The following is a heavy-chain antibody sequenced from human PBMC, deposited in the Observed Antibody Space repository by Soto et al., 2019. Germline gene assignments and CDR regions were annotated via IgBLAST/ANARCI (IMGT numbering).Heavy chain of an antibody. D-gene: IGHD2-8*02. CDR3: AFDLNAGLVDFDN. V-gene: IGHV1-69*02. Sequence: QVQLVQSGAEVKKPGSSMKVSCKVSGDTLSTYTISWVRQAPGQGLEWMGRIIPILGLPNHSQRFQGRVTITADKSTSTSYLEMTGLRSEDTAVYYCAFDLNAGLVDFDNWGQGTLVTVSS. CDR2: IIPILGLP. J-gene: IGHJ4*02. CDR1: GDTLSTYT.